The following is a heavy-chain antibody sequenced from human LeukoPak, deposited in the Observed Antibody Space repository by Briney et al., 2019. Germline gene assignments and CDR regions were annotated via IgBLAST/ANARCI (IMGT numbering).Heavy chain of an antibody. CDR1: GGSIRSSYYY. Sequence: SETLSLTCTVSGGSIRSSYYYWGWIRQPPGKGLEWIGSIYDSGSTYYNPSLKSRVTISVDRSKNQFSLKLSSVTAADTAVYYCASATFRYCSGGSCYSPAYYGMDVWGQGTTVTVSS. CDR2: IYDSGST. D-gene: IGHD2-15*01. V-gene: IGHV4-39*07. CDR3: ASATFRYCSGGSCYSPAYYGMDV. J-gene: IGHJ6*02.